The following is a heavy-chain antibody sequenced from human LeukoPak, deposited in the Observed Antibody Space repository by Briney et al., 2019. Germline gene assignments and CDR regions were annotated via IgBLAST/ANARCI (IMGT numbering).Heavy chain of an antibody. D-gene: IGHD5-24*01. Sequence: SVKVSCKASGGTFNSYVISWVRQAPGQGLEWMGGIIPMFGTADYPQKFQGRATITADESTSTAYMELSSLRSEDTAVYYCARGKMDYYYYYMDVWGKGTTVTISS. CDR3: ARGKMDYYYYYMDV. CDR2: IIPMFGTA. J-gene: IGHJ6*03. CDR1: GGTFNSYV. V-gene: IGHV1-69*13.